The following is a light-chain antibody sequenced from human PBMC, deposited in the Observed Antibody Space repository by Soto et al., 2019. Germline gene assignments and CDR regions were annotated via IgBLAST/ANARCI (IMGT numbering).Light chain of an antibody. J-gene: IGKJ3*01. Sequence: DIQMTQSPSSLSASVGDRVTITCRASETFSSYLNWYQQKPGKAPKVLIYAAFSLRSGVPLRFSGSGSGTDSPLTISSLQPEDFSTYYCQQNYRPPFTFGPGTLLDIK. CDR3: QQNYRPPFT. CDR1: ETFSSY. CDR2: AAF. V-gene: IGKV1-39*01.